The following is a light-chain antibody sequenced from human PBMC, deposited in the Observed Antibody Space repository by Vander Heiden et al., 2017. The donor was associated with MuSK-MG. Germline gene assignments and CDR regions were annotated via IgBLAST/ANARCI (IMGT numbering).Light chain of an antibody. J-gene: IGKJ4*01. CDR3: LQSYSAPLS. CDR1: QRIANY. V-gene: IGKV1-39*01. CDR2: AAS. Sequence: DIQMTQSPSSLSASVGETVTITCRASQRIANYLSWYQQKPGKAPELLIYAASSVQSGVPSRFSGGQSGTDFTLTISSLQPEDFATYYCLQSYSAPLSFGGGTKVEIK.